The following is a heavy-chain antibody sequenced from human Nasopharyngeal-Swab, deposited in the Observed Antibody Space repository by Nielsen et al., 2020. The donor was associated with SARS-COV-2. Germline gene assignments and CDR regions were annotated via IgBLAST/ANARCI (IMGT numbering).Heavy chain of an antibody. J-gene: IGHJ4*02. Sequence: GESLKISCAASGFTFSDYYMSWIRQAPGKGLEWVSYISGSGTTIYYADSVKGRFTISRDNAKNSPYLQMNSLRAEDTAVYYCARSSGWYYFDYWGQGTLVTVSS. CDR2: ISGSGTTI. V-gene: IGHV3-11*01. CDR3: ARSSGWYYFDY. CDR1: GFTFSDYY. D-gene: IGHD6-19*01.